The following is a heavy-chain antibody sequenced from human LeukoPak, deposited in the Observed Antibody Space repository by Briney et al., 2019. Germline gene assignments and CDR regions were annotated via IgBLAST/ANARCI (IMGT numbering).Heavy chain of an antibody. D-gene: IGHD5-24*01. CDR1: GFTFSNYA. Sequence: PGGSLRLSCAPPGFTFSNYAMTWVRQAPGKGLEGVSIISTTGGGTYYADSVKGRFTISRDNSKNTLFVQMSSLRDEDTAVYHCAKDLGRDGSEIFDYWGQGTLVTVSS. CDR2: ISTTGGGT. J-gene: IGHJ4*02. CDR3: AKDLGRDGSEIFDY. V-gene: IGHV3-23*01.